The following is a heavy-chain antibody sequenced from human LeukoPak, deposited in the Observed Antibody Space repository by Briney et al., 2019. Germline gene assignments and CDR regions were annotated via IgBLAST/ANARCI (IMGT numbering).Heavy chain of an antibody. D-gene: IGHD3-10*01. J-gene: IGHJ4*02. CDR1: GGSISSSSYY. CDR3: ARRVQFGELLFDY. V-gene: IGHV4-39*07. CDR2: IYYSGST. Sequence: PSETLSLTCTVSGGSISSSSYYWGWIRQPPGKGLEWIGSIYYSGSTYYNPSLKSRVTISVDTSKNQFSLKLSSVTAADTAVYYCARRVQFGELLFDYWGQGTLVTVSS.